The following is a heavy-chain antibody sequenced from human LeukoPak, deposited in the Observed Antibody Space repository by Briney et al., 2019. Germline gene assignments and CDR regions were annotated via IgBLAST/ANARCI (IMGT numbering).Heavy chain of an antibody. CDR2: ISGSGDYT. CDR1: GFIFSSYW. J-gene: IGHJ4*02. V-gene: IGHV3-23*01. D-gene: IGHD6-19*01. Sequence: GGSLRLSCAASGFIFSSYWVTWVRQAPGRGLEWVSAISGSGDYTNYADSVKGRFTISRDNSKNTLYLQMNSLRAEDTAVYYCAKDRASGSGSYSYRGFDYWGQGTLVTVSS. CDR3: AKDRASGSGSYSYRGFDY.